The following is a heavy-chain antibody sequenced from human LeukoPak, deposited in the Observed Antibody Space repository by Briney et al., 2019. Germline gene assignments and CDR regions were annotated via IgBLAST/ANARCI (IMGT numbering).Heavy chain of an antibody. D-gene: IGHD3-22*01. V-gene: IGHV4-4*07. CDR3: ARGPYSYDSSGAFDI. CDR2: IYSSGST. J-gene: IGHJ3*02. Sequence: PSETLSLTCTVSGGSINNYYWSWIRQPAGKGLEWIGLIYSSGSTSYNPSLKSRVTMSVDTSKKQFSLKLSSVTAADTAVYFCARGPYSYDSSGAFDIWGQGTMVTVSS. CDR1: GGSINNYY.